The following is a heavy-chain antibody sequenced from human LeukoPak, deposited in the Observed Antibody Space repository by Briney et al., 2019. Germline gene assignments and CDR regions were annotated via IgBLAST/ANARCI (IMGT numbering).Heavy chain of an antibody. V-gene: IGHV3-30-3*01. Sequence: GGSLRLSCAASGFTFSSYAMHWVRQAPGKGLEWVAVISYDGSNKYYAGSVKGRFTISRDNSKNTLYLQMNSLRAEDTAVYYCARGQRDIVVVTAPYYFDYWGQGTLVTVSS. CDR3: ARGQRDIVVVTAPYYFDY. J-gene: IGHJ4*02. D-gene: IGHD2-21*02. CDR1: GFTFSSYA. CDR2: ISYDGSNK.